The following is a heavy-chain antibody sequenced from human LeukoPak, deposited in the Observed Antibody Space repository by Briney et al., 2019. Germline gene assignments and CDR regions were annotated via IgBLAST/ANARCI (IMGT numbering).Heavy chain of an antibody. Sequence: RPGGSLRLSCAVSGFSFTNYWMHWVRQDPGKGLVWASYISSDGSVTKYADSVKGRSTISRDNAVNTLYLQMNSLRVEDTAVYYCVRGSLRLPRSTPDYWGQGTLVTVSS. CDR3: VRGSLRLPRSTPDY. J-gene: IGHJ4*02. CDR1: GFSFTNYW. CDR2: ISSDGSVT. V-gene: IGHV3-74*03. D-gene: IGHD2-21*02.